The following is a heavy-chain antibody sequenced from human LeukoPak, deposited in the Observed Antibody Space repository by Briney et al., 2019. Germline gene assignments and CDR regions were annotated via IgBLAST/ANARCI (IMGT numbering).Heavy chain of an antibody. V-gene: IGHV4-4*07. CDR2: IYASGST. D-gene: IGHD3-10*01. Sequence: PSETLSLTCTVSGGSISNYYRSWIRQPAGMGLEWIGRIYASGSTNYTPSLKSRVTMSVDTSNNQFSLNLSSVTAADTAVYYCARTSARGAQFDYWGQGTLVTVSS. CDR3: ARTSARGAQFDY. CDR1: GGSISNYY. J-gene: IGHJ4*01.